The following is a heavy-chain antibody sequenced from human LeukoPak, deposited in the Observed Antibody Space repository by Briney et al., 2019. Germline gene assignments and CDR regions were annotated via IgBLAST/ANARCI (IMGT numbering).Heavy chain of an antibody. Sequence: GRSLRLSCAASGFTFDDYAMHWVRQAPGKGLEWVSGISWSSGSIGYADSVKGRFTISRDNAKNSLYLQMNSLRAEDTALYYCAKALYGSGILGGFDPWAREPWSPSPQ. CDR2: ISWSSGSI. CDR1: GFTFDDYA. D-gene: IGHD3-10*01. V-gene: IGHV3-9*01. J-gene: IGHJ5*02. CDR3: AKALYGSGILGGFDP.